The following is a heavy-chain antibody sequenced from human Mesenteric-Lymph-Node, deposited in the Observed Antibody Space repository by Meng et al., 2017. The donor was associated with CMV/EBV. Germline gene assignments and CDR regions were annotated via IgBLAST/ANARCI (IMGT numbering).Heavy chain of an antibody. CDR2: ISSSGSTI. J-gene: IGHJ6*02. CDR3: ARIGGCSSTSCYPYYYYGMDV. D-gene: IGHD2-2*01. CDR1: GYTVTELS. V-gene: IGHV3-11*01. Sequence: SCKVSGYTVTELSMHWVRQAPGKGLEWVSYISSSGSTIYYADSVKGRFTISRDNAKNSLYLQMNSLRAEDTAVYYCARIGGCSSTSCYPYYYYGMDVWGQGTTVTVSS.